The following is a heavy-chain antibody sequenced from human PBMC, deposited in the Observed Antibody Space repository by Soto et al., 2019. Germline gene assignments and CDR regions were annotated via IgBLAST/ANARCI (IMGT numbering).Heavy chain of an antibody. CDR2: IIPIFPTP. D-gene: IGHD4-4*01. CDR3: ARATDRQPLGGNCYSGIDV. J-gene: IGHJ6*02. Sequence: QVQLVQSGAEVKKPGSSVTVSCKASGGTFGNSAISWVRRAPGQGLEWMGGIIPIFPTPDYAQKFQGRVTXPXDXXTTTAYTELTSLSSEDTAVYYCARATDRQPLGGNCYSGIDVWGQGTTVTVSS. CDR1: GGTFGNSA. V-gene: IGHV1-69*05.